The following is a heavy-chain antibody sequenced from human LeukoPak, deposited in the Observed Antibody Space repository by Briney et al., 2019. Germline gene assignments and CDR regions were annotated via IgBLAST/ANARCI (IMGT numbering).Heavy chain of an antibody. D-gene: IGHD2-2*02. V-gene: IGHV3-30*02. Sequence: GGSLRLSSAASGFTFSSYGMHWVRQAPGKGLEWVAFIRYDGSNKYYADSVKGRFTISRDNSKNTLYLQMNSLRAEDTAVYYCAKVRRWPGYCSSTSCYTGDSFDYWGQGTLVTVSS. CDR2: IRYDGSNK. CDR1: GFTFSSYG. J-gene: IGHJ4*02. CDR3: AKVRRWPGYCSSTSCYTGDSFDY.